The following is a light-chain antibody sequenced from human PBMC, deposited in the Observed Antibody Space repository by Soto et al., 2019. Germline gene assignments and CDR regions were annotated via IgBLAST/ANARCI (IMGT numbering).Light chain of an antibody. CDR1: QAIDSW. CDR3: QQGNSFPLT. J-gene: IGKJ3*01. Sequence: DLQMTQSPSSVSASVGDRVTITCRASQAIDSWLAWYQQKPGEAPKLLIFTGSLLHSGVPPRFSGSGSGTDFTLTISSLQPEDFATYFCQQGNSFPLTFGPGTTVDL. V-gene: IGKV1-12*02. CDR2: TGS.